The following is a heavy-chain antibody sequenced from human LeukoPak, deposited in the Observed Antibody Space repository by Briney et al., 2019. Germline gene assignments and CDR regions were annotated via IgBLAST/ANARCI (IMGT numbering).Heavy chain of an antibody. J-gene: IGHJ4*02. V-gene: IGHV4-34*01. CDR1: GGSFSGYY. D-gene: IGHD3-16*02. CDR2: ISHSGST. Sequence: PSETLSLTCAVYGGSFSGYYWSWLRQPPGKGLEWIGEISHSGSTNYNPSLKSRVTISVDTSKNQFSLKLSSVTAADTAVYYCARGVYDYVWGSYRKPHFDYWGQGTLVTVSS. CDR3: ARGVYDYVWGSYRKPHFDY.